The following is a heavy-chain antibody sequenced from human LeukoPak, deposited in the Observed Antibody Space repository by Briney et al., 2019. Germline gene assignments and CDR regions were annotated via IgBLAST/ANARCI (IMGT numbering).Heavy chain of an antibody. CDR1: GGSFSGYY. CDR3: ARSIRYYDFWSGYYTGRDYYYGMDV. V-gene: IGHV4-34*01. D-gene: IGHD3-3*01. Sequence: PSETLSLTCAVYGGSFSGYYWSWIRQPPGKGLEWIGEINHSGSTNYNPSLKSRVTISVDTSKNRFSLKLSSVTAADTAVYYCARSIRYYDFWSGYYTGRDYYYGMDVWGQGTTVTVSS. CDR2: INHSGST. J-gene: IGHJ6*02.